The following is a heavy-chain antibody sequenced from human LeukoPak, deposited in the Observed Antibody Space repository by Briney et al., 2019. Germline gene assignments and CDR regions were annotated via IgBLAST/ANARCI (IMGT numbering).Heavy chain of an antibody. Sequence: GGSLRLSCAASGFTFSSYGMHWVRQAPGKGLEWVALIWYDGSNKYYTDSVKGRFTISRDNAKNSLYLQMNSLRAEDTAVYYCARDYRSTFDYWGQGTLVTVSS. V-gene: IGHV3-33*01. J-gene: IGHJ4*02. D-gene: IGHD1-26*01. CDR3: ARDYRSTFDY. CDR2: IWYDGSNK. CDR1: GFTFSSYG.